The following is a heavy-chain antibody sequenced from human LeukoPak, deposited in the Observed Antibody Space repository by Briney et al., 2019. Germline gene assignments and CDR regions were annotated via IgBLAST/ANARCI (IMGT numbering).Heavy chain of an antibody. CDR1: GYTFTSYD. Sequence: ASVKVFCKASGYTFTSYDINWVRQATGQGLEWMGWMNPNSGNTGYAQKFQGRVTMTRNTSISTAYMELSSLRSEDTAVYYCARGSHYYDSSGYYYNAFDIWGQGTMVTVSS. V-gene: IGHV1-8*01. CDR2: MNPNSGNT. J-gene: IGHJ3*02. D-gene: IGHD3-22*01. CDR3: ARGSHYYDSSGYYYNAFDI.